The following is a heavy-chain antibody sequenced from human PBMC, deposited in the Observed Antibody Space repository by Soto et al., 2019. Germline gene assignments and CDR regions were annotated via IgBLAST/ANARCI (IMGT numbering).Heavy chain of an antibody. CDR1: GFTFSSYG. Sequence: VQLVESGGGLVKPGGSLRLSCAASGFTFSSYGMHWVRQAPGKGLEWVAVIWDDGSKKYYADSVKGRFTISRDNSKNTLYLQMNSLRAEDTAVYYCATDKGYCSGGSCYSLGFDYWGQGTLVTVSS. CDR2: IWDDGSKK. J-gene: IGHJ4*02. CDR3: ATDKGYCSGGSCYSLGFDY. D-gene: IGHD2-15*01. V-gene: IGHV3-33*08.